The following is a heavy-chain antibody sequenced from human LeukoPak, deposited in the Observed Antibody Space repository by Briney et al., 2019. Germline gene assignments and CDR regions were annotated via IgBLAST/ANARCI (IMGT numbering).Heavy chain of an antibody. Sequence: GGSLRLSCAASGFTFSNYAMSWVRQAPGKGLEWVSAISGSGGSTYYADSVKGRFTISRDNSKNTLYLQMNGLRAEDTAVYYCAKDVKVYCSSTSCQSGTYYYYYLDVWGRGTTVNVSS. CDR1: GFTFSNYA. CDR2: ISGSGGST. V-gene: IGHV3-23*01. CDR3: AKDVKVYCSSTSCQSGTYYYYYLDV. J-gene: IGHJ6*03. D-gene: IGHD2-2*01.